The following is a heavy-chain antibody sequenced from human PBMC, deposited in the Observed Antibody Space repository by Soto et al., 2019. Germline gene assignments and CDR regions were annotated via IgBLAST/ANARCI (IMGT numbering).Heavy chain of an antibody. CDR2: IYHSGST. CDR3: ARNEDDSSGYYTKPEYFQH. V-gene: IGHV4-4*02. J-gene: IGHJ1*01. Sequence: SETLSLTCAVSGGSISSSNWWSWVRQPPGKGLEWIGEIYHSGSTNYNPSLKSRVTISVDKSKNQFSLKLSSVTAADTAVYYCARNEDDSSGYYTKPEYFQHWGQGTLVTVSS. CDR1: GGSISSSNW. D-gene: IGHD3-22*01.